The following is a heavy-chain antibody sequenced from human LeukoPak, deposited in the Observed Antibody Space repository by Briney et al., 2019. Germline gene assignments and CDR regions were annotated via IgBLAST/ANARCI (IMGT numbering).Heavy chain of an antibody. Sequence: PSETLSLTCTVSGGSISPYYWSWIRQPPGKGLEWIGYIYYNGGTNYNPSLKSRVTISVDTSKNQFSLKLRSVTAADTAVYYCARVTGYVIEDYFDYWGQGTLVTVSS. CDR2: IYYNGGT. J-gene: IGHJ4*02. CDR1: GGSISPYY. D-gene: IGHD3-22*01. V-gene: IGHV4-59*01. CDR3: ARVTGYVIEDYFDY.